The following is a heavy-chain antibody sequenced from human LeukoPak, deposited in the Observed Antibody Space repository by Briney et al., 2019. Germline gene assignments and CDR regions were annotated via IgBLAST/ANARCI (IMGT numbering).Heavy chain of an antibody. CDR3: ARLLPASRHYFDY. CDR1: GLIVSSDY. V-gene: IGHV3-53*01. J-gene: IGHJ4*02. D-gene: IGHD6-6*01. CDR2: IYGGGAT. Sequence: GGSLGLSCAASGLIVSSDYLAWVRQAPGKGLEWISVIYGGGATYYADSVQGRFTIFRDSSRNALYLQMNSLRVEDTAVYYCARLLPASRHYFDYWGQGTLVSVSS.